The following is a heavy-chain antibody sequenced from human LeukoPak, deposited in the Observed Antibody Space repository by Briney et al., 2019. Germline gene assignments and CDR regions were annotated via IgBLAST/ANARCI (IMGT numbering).Heavy chain of an antibody. CDR3: ARDPRDGYNSGTDY. D-gene: IGHD5-24*01. Sequence: PGGSLRLSCAASGFTFSSYSMNWVRQAPGKGLEWVSSISSSSSYIYYADSVKGRFTISRDNAKNSLYLQMNSLRAEDTAVYYCARDPRDGYNSGTDYWGQGTLVTVSS. V-gene: IGHV3-21*01. CDR1: GFTFSSYS. CDR2: ISSSSSYI. J-gene: IGHJ4*02.